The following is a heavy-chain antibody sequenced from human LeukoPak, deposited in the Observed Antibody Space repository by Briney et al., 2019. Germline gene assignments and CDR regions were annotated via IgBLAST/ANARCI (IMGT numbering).Heavy chain of an antibody. CDR3: ARLIIVVVPAASGSYWYFDL. Sequence: SETLSLTCAVYGGSFSGYYWSWIRQPPGKGLEWIGEINHSGSTNYNPSLKSRVTITVDTSKNQFSLKLSSVTAADTAVYYCARLIIVVVPAASGSYWYFDLWGRGTLVTVSS. J-gene: IGHJ2*01. CDR2: INHSGST. V-gene: IGHV4-34*01. D-gene: IGHD2-2*01. CDR1: GGSFSGYY.